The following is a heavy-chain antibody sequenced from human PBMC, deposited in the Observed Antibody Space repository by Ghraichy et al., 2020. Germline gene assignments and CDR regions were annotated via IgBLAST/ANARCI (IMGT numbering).Heavy chain of an antibody. CDR2: ISGSGDST. J-gene: IGHJ4*02. D-gene: IGHD3-10*01. CDR1: GFTFSNYA. CDR3: AKHGWGILEGCGH. V-gene: IGHV3-23*01. Sequence: GESLNISCAASGFTFSNYAMSWVRQAPGKGLEWVSVISGSGDSTHYADSVKGRFTISRDNFKHTLYLQMNSLRAEDTAVYYCAKHGWGILEGCGHWGQGTLVTVSS.